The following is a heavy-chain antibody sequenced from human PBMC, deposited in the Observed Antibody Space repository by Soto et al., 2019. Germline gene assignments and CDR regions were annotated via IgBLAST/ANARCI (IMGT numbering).Heavy chain of an antibody. V-gene: IGHV1-46*01. CDR1: GYTFTSYY. Sequence: QVQLVQSGAEVKKPGASVKVSCKASGYTFTSYYMHWVRQAPGQGLEWMGIINPSGGSTSYAQKFQGRVIMTRDTSTITVYMELSSLRSEDTAVYYCARPNYYDSSGYEEAYYYGMDVWGQGTTVTVSS. CDR3: ARPNYYDSSGYEEAYYYGMDV. J-gene: IGHJ6*02. CDR2: INPSGGST. D-gene: IGHD3-22*01.